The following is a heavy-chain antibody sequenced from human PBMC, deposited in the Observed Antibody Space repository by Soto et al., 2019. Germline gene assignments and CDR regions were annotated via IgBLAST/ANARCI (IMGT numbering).Heavy chain of an antibody. V-gene: IGHV1-69*01. D-gene: IGHD4-17*01. CDR3: ARDRGDGDYGVDY. J-gene: IGHJ4*02. CDR2: IIPVFGTA. Sequence: QVQLVQSGAEVKKPGSSVKVSCKASGGTFSSYAIIWVRQAPGQGLEWMGGIIPVFGTANYAQKFQGRVTITADESTVTAYMELSSLTSEDTAVYYCARDRGDGDYGVDYWGQGALVTVSS. CDR1: GGTFSSYA.